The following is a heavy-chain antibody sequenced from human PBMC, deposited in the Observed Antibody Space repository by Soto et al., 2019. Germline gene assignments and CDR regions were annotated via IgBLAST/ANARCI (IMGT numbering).Heavy chain of an antibody. D-gene: IGHD3-16*02. J-gene: IGHJ3*02. CDR3: ARGVYDYVWGSYRLDAFDI. CDR1: GGTFSSYA. Sequence: QVQLVQSGAEVKKPGSSVKASCKASGGTFSSYAISWVRQAPGQGLEWMGGIIPIFGTANYAQKFQGRVTITADESTSTAYMELSSLRSEDTAVYYCARGVYDYVWGSYRLDAFDIWGQGTMVTVSS. V-gene: IGHV1-69*01. CDR2: IIPIFGTA.